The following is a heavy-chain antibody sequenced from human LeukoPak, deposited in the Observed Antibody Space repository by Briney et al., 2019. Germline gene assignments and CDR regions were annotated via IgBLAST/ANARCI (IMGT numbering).Heavy chain of an antibody. CDR2: ISGSAGIT. CDR1: GFTFSTYA. D-gene: IGHD5-18*01. Sequence: GGSLRLSCAASGFTFSTYAMSWVRQGPGKGLEWVSAISGSAGITDYADSVKGRFTISRDNSKNTLYLQMNSLRAEDTAVYYCARVDTVMAYYFDLWGQGTLVTVSS. J-gene: IGHJ4*02. V-gene: IGHV3-23*01. CDR3: ARVDTVMAYYFDL.